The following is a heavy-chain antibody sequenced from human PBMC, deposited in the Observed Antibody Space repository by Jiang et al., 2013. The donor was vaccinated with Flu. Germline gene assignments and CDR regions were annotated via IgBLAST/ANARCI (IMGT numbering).Heavy chain of an antibody. Sequence: SGAEVKKPGSSVKVSCKASGGTFSSYAISWVRQAPGQGLEWMGGIIPIFGTANYAQKFQGRVMITADESTSTAYMELSSLRSEDTAVYYCARDMAAVAGLTRGFDLWGRGTLVTVSS. CDR3: ARDMAAVAGLTRGFDL. J-gene: IGHJ2*01. D-gene: IGHD6-19*01. V-gene: IGHV1-69*01. CDR2: IIPIFGTA. CDR1: GGTFSSYA.